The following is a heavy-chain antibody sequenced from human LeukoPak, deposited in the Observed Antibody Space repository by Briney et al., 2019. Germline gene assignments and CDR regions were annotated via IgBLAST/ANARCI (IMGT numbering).Heavy chain of an antibody. CDR3: ARGSFSSGWRGGYYFDY. V-gene: IGHV1-8*01. D-gene: IGHD6-19*01. CDR2: MNPNSGNT. CDR1: GYTFTSYD. Sequence: ASVKVSCKASGYTFTSYDINWVRQAPGQGLEWMGGMNPNSGNTGYAQKFQGRVTMTRNTSISTAYMELSSLRSEDTAVYYCARGSFSSGWRGGYYFDYWGQGTLVTVSS. J-gene: IGHJ4*02.